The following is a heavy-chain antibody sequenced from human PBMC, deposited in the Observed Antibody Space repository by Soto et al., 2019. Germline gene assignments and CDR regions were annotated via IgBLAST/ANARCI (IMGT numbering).Heavy chain of an antibody. J-gene: IGHJ4*02. D-gene: IGHD2-15*01. V-gene: IGHV3-7*01. CDR2: IKQDGGET. Sequence: EVQLVESGGGLVQPGGSLRLSCAASGFTFSYYWMNWVRQAPGKGLEWVGYIKQDGGETYYVDSVKGRFTISRDNAKNSLYLQMNSLRAEDTAVYYCSARYCSGGSCYTYWGQGTLVTVSS. CDR1: GFTFSYYW. CDR3: SARYCSGGSCYTY.